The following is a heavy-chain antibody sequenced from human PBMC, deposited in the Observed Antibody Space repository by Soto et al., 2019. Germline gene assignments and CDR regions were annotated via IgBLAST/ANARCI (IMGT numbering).Heavy chain of an antibody. CDR2: TYYRSKWYN. CDR3: ARDWGELLPSYYYYGMDV. CDR1: GDSVSSNSAA. D-gene: IGHD1-26*01. Sequence: PSQTLSLTCAISGDSVSSNSAAWNWIRQSPSRGLEWLGRTYYRSKWYNDYAVSVKSRITINPDTSKNQFSLQLNSVTPEDTAVYYCARDWGELLPSYYYYGMDVWGQGTTVTVSS. V-gene: IGHV6-1*01. J-gene: IGHJ6*02.